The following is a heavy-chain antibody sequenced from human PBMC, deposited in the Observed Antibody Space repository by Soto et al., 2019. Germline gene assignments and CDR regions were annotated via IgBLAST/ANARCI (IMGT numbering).Heavy chain of an antibody. CDR1: GFTFSSYS. CDR2: ISSSSSTI. J-gene: IGHJ4*02. CDR3: ASDSGYSYGPFDY. Sequence: EVQLVESGGGLVQPGGSLRLSCAASGFTFSSYSMNWVRQAPGKGLEWVSYISSSSSTIYYADSVKGRFTISRDNAKNSLYLQMTSLRDEDTAVYYCASDSGYSYGPFDYWGQGTLVTVSS. V-gene: IGHV3-48*02. D-gene: IGHD5-18*01.